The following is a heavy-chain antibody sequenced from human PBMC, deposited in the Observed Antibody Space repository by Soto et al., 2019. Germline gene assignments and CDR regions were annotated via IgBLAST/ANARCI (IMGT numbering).Heavy chain of an antibody. D-gene: IGHD3-10*01. CDR1: GFTFSSYS. J-gene: IGHJ3*02. V-gene: IGHV3-21*01. CDR3: ARDSGGTVLLWFGPTPFDI. CDR2: ISSSSSYI. Sequence: NPGGSLRLSCAASGFTFSSYSMNWVRQAPGKGLEWVSSISSSSSYIYYADSVKGRFTISRDNAKNSLYLQMNSLRAEDTAVYYCARDSGGTVLLWFGPTPFDIWGQETMVTVSS.